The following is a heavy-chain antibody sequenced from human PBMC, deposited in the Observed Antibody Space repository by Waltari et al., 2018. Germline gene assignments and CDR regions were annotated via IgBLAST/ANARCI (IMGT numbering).Heavy chain of an antibody. J-gene: IGHJ4*02. V-gene: IGHV1-2*02. CDR2: INPYSGGT. CDR1: GYTFTGYY. Sequence: QVQLVQSGAEVKKPGASVKVSCKTSGYTFTGYYMYWVRQAPGQGLEWMGWINPYSGGTAYAQKFQGRVTMTRDTSISTAYMELSRLRSDDTAVYYCARESTVIDYWGQGTLVTVSS. D-gene: IGHD4-17*01. CDR3: ARESTVIDY.